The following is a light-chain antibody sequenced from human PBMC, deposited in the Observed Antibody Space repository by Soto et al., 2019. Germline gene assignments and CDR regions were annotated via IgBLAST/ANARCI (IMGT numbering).Light chain of an antibody. V-gene: IGKV1-6*01. J-gene: IGKJ2*01. CDR3: LQDYNDPYT. CDR1: QGIRNN. Sequence: AIQMTQSPSSLSASVGDRVAITCRASQGIRNNLGWYQQKPGKDPKLLIYAASSLQSGVPSRFSGSGSGTDFTLTISSLQPEDFATYFCLQDYNDPYTFGQWTNLEIK. CDR2: AAS.